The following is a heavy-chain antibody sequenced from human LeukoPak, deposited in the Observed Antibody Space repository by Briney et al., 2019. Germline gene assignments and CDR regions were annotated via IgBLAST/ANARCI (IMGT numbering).Heavy chain of an antibody. Sequence: VASVKVSCEASGYTFSTYDINWVRRVTGQGLEWMGWMNPNSGNTGYAQNIQGRVTMTRNTSINTAYMELSSLRSEDTAVYYCARGPSRDYGSGSLWFDPWGQGTLVTVSS. D-gene: IGHD3-10*01. CDR1: GYTFSTYD. J-gene: IGHJ5*02. CDR2: MNPNSGNT. V-gene: IGHV1-8*01. CDR3: ARGPSRDYGSGSLWFDP.